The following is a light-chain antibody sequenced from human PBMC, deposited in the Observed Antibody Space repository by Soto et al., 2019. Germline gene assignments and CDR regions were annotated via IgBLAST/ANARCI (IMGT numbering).Light chain of an antibody. CDR2: EVI. CDR1: SSDVGGYNY. J-gene: IGLJ2*01. Sequence: QSVLTQPPSASGSPGQSVTISCTGISSDVGGYNYVSWYQQHPGKAPKLMIYEVIKRPSGVPVRFSGSKSGNTASLTVSGLQAEDEADYYCSSYAGSNNLVVFGGGTKLTVL. V-gene: IGLV2-8*01. CDR3: SSYAGSNNLVV.